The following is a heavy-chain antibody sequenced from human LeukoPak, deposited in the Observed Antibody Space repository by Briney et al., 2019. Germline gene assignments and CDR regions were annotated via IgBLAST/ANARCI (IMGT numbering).Heavy chain of an antibody. CDR1: GGSMDRLP. J-gene: IGHJ4*02. CDR2: IYTYGTS. D-gene: IGHD5-24*01. CDR3: AKSYIGKDGYSYFEY. Sequence: SETLSLTCTVSGGSMDRLPWNWIRQPAGKGLEWIGRIYTYGTSSYNPSLKSRVSMSVDTSKNQFSLKVKSVTAADTAVYYCAKSYIGKDGYSYFEYWGQGIPVTVSS. V-gene: IGHV4-4*07.